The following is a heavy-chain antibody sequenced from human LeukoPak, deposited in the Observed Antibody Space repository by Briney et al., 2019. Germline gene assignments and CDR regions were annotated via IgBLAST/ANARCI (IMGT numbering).Heavy chain of an antibody. J-gene: IGHJ4*02. CDR2: IDGNGAKT. Sequence: GGSLRLSCAASGFAFHTYGMSWVRQAPGKGLEWVSAIDGNGAKTFYADPVKGRFTIFRDNSKNTLYLQMNILRAEDTAVYYCAKDKSWGFDYWCEGTLVTVSS. D-gene: IGHD3-16*01. CDR1: GFAFHTYG. CDR3: AKDKSWGFDY. V-gene: IGHV3-23*01.